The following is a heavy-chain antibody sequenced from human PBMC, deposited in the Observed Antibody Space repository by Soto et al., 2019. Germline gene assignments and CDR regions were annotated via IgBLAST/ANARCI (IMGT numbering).Heavy chain of an antibody. D-gene: IGHD5-12*01. CDR1: GGSISSSSYY. J-gene: IGHJ4*02. Sequence: PSETLSLTCTVSGGSISSSSYYWGWIRQPPGKGLEWIGSIYYSGSTYYNPSLKSRVTISVDTSKNQFSLKLSSVTAADTAVYYCARHPSSGWLRGPLDYWGQGTLVTVSS. CDR3: ARHPSSGWLRGPLDY. V-gene: IGHV4-39*01. CDR2: IYYSGST.